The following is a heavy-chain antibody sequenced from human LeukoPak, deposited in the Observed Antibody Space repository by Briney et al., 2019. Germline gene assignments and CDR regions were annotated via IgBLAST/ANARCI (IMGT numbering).Heavy chain of an antibody. CDR1: VFTSSNAW. Sequence: GGSLRLSCAASVFTSSNAWMSSVRQAPGPGLEWVGRIESKTDGWTTDYAAPVKGRFTISRDDSKNTLYLQMNSLKTEDTAVYYCTTCYSLYYYYMDVWGKGTTVTVSS. D-gene: IGHD2-2*02. V-gene: IGHV3-15*04. CDR3: TTCYSLYYYYMDV. J-gene: IGHJ6*03. CDR2: IESKTDGWTT.